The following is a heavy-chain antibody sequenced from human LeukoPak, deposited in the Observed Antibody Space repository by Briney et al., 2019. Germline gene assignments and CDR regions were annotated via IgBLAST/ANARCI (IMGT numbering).Heavy chain of an antibody. CDR2: IRSKANSYAT. Sequence: GGSLRLSCAASGFTFSGSAMHWVRQASGKGLEWVGRIRSKANSYATAYAASVKGRFTISRDDSKNTAYLQMNSLKTEDTAVYYCTRPRRSSDYGGNSTWGQGTLVTVSS. V-gene: IGHV3-73*01. J-gene: IGHJ4*02. CDR3: TRPRRSSDYGGNST. D-gene: IGHD4-23*01. CDR1: GFTFSGSA.